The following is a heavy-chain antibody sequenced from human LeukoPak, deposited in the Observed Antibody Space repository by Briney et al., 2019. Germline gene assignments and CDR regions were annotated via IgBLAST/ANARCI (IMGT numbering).Heavy chain of an antibody. V-gene: IGHV4-34*01. CDR1: GGSFSGYY. CDR2: INHSGST. D-gene: IGHD3-3*01. J-gene: IGHJ5*02. CDR3: ARHAKSDFWSGYYYGDWFDP. Sequence: PSETLSLTCAVYGGSFSGYYWSWIRQPPGKGLEWIGEINHSGSTNYNPSLKSRVTISVDTSKNQFSLKLSSVTAADTAVYYCARHAKSDFWSGYYYGDWFDPWGQGTLVTVSS.